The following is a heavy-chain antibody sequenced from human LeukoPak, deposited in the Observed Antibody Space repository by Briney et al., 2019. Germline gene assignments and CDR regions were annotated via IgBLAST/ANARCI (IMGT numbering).Heavy chain of an antibody. J-gene: IGHJ4*02. CDR1: GFTFSLYA. CDR3: ARRFGY. CDR2: ISGRGVGT. V-gene: IGHV3-23*01. Sequence: PGGSLRLSCAASGFTFSLYAMSWVRQAPGKGLEWVSGISGRGVGTTYADSVKGRFTISRDNSKNTLSLQMNSLRAEDTAVYYCARRFGYWGQGTLVTVSS.